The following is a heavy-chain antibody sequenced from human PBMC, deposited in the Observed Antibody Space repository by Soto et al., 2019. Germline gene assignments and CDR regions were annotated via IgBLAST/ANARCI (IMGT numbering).Heavy chain of an antibody. D-gene: IGHD3-10*01. CDR2: ISANNGDT. V-gene: IGHV1-18*01. CDR3: TRGGGSNYYGLDV. J-gene: IGHJ6*02. Sequence: ASVKVSCKASGYTFTINAFTCVLQSPGQGLEWMGCISANNGDTNYAQKFQGRATLTTDTSTSTAYMELRSLTSDDTAVYYCTRGGGSNYYGLDVWGQGTTVTVSS. CDR1: GYTFTINA.